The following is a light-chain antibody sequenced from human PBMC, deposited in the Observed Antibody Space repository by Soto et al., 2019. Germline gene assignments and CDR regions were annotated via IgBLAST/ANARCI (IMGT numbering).Light chain of an antibody. J-gene: IGKJ1*01. CDR1: QTISSSY. Sequence: EVVLTQSPGTLSLSPGERATLSCRASQTISSSYLAWYQQRPGQAPRLLIYGASSRATGIPDRFSGSGSGTDFTLTISRLEPEDLAVYYCQHYGTFGQGTKVEIK. CDR2: GAS. V-gene: IGKV3-20*01. CDR3: QHYGT.